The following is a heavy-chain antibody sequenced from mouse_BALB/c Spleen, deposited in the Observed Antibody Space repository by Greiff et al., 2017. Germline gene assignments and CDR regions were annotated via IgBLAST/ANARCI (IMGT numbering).Heavy chain of an antibody. Sequence: EVKLVESGGGLVKPGGSLKLSCAASGFTFSDYYMYWVRQTPEKRLEWVATISDGGSYTYYPDSVKGRFTISRDNAKNNLYLQMSSLKSEDTAMYYCAREGGSRDAMDYWGQGTSVTVSS. CDR1: GFTFSDYY. V-gene: IGHV5-4*02. CDR2: ISDGGSYT. D-gene: IGHD1-1*01. CDR3: AREGGSRDAMDY. J-gene: IGHJ4*01.